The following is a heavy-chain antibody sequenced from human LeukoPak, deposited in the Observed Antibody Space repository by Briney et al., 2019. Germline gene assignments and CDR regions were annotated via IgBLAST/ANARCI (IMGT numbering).Heavy chain of an antibody. V-gene: IGHV1-8*01. D-gene: IGHD6-13*01. CDR2: MNPNSGNT. CDR1: GYTFTSYD. J-gene: IGHJ5*02. Sequence: RASVKVSCKASGYTFTSYDINWVRQATGQGLEWMGWMNPNSGNTGYAQKFQGRVTMTRNTSISTAYMELSSLRSEDTAVYYCARDYNSGLRQQLVHRGGFDPWGQGTLVTVSS. CDR3: ARDYNSGLRQQLVHRGGFDP.